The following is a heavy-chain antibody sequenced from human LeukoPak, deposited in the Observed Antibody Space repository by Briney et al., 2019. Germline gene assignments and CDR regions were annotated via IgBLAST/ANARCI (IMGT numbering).Heavy chain of an antibody. CDR2: IIPIFGTA. V-gene: IGHV1-69*13. J-gene: IGHJ3*02. Sequence: SVKVSCKASGGTFSSYAISWVRQAPGQGLEWMGGIIPIFGTANYAQKLQGRVTITADESTSTAYMELSSLRSEDTAVYYCASPIAVAGINAFDIWGQGTMVTVSS. CDR1: GGTFSSYA. CDR3: ASPIAVAGINAFDI. D-gene: IGHD6-19*01.